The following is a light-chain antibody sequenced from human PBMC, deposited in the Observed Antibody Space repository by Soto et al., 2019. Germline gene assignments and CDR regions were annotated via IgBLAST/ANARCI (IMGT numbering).Light chain of an antibody. CDR3: QQYETLPT. Sequence: DIQMTQSPSSLSASVGHRFTITCQASQNINNYLNWYQQKPGRAPKLLIYDASNLEAGVPSSLRGSASGTDFPFTISRLPPEDTATYYCQQYETLPTFGQGTRLEIK. J-gene: IGKJ5*01. CDR1: QNINNY. CDR2: DAS. V-gene: IGKV1-33*01.